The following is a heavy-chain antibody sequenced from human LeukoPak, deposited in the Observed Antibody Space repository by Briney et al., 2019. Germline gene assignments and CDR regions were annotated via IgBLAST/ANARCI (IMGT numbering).Heavy chain of an antibody. V-gene: IGHV4-59*01. D-gene: IGHD6-13*01. Sequence: SETLSLTCAVSGGSISSYYWSWIRQPPGKGLEWIGYIYYSGSTNYNPSLKSRVTISVDTSKNQFSLKLSSVTAADTAVYYCARDQEIAAAGTRWFDPWGQGTLVTVSS. CDR1: GGSISSYY. CDR2: IYYSGST. J-gene: IGHJ5*02. CDR3: ARDQEIAAAGTRWFDP.